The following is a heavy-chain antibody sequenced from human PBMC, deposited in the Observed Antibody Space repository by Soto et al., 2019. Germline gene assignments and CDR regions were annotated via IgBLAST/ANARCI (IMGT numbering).Heavy chain of an antibody. CDR1: GYAFTSYG. J-gene: IGHJ6*03. Sequence: ASVKVSCKASGYAFTSYGISWVRQAPGQGLEWMGWISAYNGNTNYAQKLQGRVTMTTDTSTSTAYMELKSLRSDDTAVYYCARGMRGDYYYYYMDVWGKGTTVTVSS. CDR2: ISAYNGNT. CDR3: ARGMRGDYYYYYMDV. V-gene: IGHV1-18*01.